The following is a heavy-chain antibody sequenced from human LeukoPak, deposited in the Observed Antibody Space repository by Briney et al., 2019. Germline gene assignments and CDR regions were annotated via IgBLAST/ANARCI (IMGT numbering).Heavy chain of an antibody. V-gene: IGHV3-21*01. CDR3: ASSTSYYYGSGSFYGMDV. J-gene: IGHJ6*04. CDR2: ISSSSSYI. Sequence: GGSLRLSCAASGFTFSSYSMNWVRQAPGKGLEWVSSISSSSSYIYYADSVKGRFTISRDNAKNSLYLQMNSLRAEDTAVYYCASSTSYYYGSGSFYGMDVWGKGTTVTFSS. D-gene: IGHD3-10*01. CDR1: GFTFSSYS.